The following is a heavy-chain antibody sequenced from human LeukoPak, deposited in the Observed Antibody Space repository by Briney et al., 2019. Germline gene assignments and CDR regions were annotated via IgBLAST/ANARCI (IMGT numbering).Heavy chain of an antibody. D-gene: IGHD2-2*02. J-gene: IGHJ4*02. CDR3: AKGGYCSSTSCYTGAYFDY. CDR2: ISYDGSNK. CDR1: GFTFSSYG. V-gene: IGHV3-30*18. Sequence: GGYLRLSCAASGFTFSSYGMHWVRQAPGKGLEWVAVISYDGSNKYYADSVKGRFTISRDNSKNTLYLQMNSLRAEDTAVYYCAKGGYCSSTSCYTGAYFDYWGQGTLVAVSS.